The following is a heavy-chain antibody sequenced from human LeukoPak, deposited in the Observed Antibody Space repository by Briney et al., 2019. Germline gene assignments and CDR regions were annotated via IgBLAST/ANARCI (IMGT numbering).Heavy chain of an antibody. CDR1: GFTFDDYA. CDR2: ISWNSGSI. V-gene: IGHV3-9*01. Sequence: GGSLRLSCAASGFTFDDYAMHWVRHAPGKGLEWVSGISWNSGSIGYADSVKGRFTISRDNAKNSLYLQMNSLRAEDTALYYCAKANVDIVASDAFDIWGQGTMVTVSS. D-gene: IGHD5-12*01. CDR3: AKANVDIVASDAFDI. J-gene: IGHJ3*02.